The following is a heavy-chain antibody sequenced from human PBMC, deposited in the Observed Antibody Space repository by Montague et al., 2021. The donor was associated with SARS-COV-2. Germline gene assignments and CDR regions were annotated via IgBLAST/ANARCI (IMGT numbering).Heavy chain of an antibody. CDR2: IHHGGST. J-gene: IGHJ6*02. CDR3: ARGSGVYYYYYYGMDV. Sequence: SETLSLTCAVHGGSFSTYSWNWIRQPPGKGLEWIGEIHHGGSTNYNPSLKSRVTISVDTSKNQFSLKLSSVTAADTAVYYCARGSGVYYYYYYGMDVWGQGTTVTVSS. CDR1: GGSFSTYS. D-gene: IGHD3-10*01. V-gene: IGHV4-34*01.